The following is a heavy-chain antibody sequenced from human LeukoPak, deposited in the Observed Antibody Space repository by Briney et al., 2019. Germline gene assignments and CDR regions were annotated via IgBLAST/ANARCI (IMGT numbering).Heavy chain of an antibody. Sequence: GGSLRLSCAASGFTFSNYAMSWVRQAPGKGLEWVSTISGSGGSTYYADSVKGRFIISRDNSKNTLYLQMNSLRAEDTAVYYRAKSPEGVAVTTFDYWGQGTLVTVSS. CDR2: ISGSGGST. CDR3: AKSPEGVAVTTFDY. D-gene: IGHD4-11*01. J-gene: IGHJ4*02. CDR1: GFTFSNYA. V-gene: IGHV3-23*01.